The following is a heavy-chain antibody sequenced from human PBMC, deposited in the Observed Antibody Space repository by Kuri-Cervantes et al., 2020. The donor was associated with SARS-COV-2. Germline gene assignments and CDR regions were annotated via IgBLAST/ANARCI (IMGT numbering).Heavy chain of an antibody. D-gene: IGHD2-2*01. V-gene: IGHV4-4*07. CDR1: GGSISSYY. Sequence: SETLSLTCTASGGSISSYYWSWIRQPAGKGLEWIGRIYTSGSTNYNPSLKSRVTMSVDTSKNQFSLKLSSVTAADTAVYYCARHPAPRYCSSTSCYGIWFDPWGQGTLVTVSS. CDR2: IYTSGST. CDR3: ARHPAPRYCSSTSCYGIWFDP. J-gene: IGHJ5*02.